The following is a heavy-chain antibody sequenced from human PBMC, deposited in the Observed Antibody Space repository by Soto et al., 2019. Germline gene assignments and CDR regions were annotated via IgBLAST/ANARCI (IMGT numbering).Heavy chain of an antibody. CDR2: IYSGGST. CDR3: ASLPGWNWNDFYAFDI. D-gene: IGHD1-1*01. V-gene: IGHV3-66*01. J-gene: IGHJ3*02. CDR1: GFTVSSNY. Sequence: EVQLVESGGGLVQPGGSLRLSCAASGFTVSSNYMSWVRQAPGKGLEWVSVIYSGGSTYYADSVKGRFTISRDNSKNTLYLQMNSLRAEDTAVYYCASLPGWNWNDFYAFDIWGQGTMVTVSS.